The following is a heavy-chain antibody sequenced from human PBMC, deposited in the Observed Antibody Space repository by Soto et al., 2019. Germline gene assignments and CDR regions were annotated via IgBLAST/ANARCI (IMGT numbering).Heavy chain of an antibody. Sequence: QVQLVESGGGVVQPGRSLRLSCAASGFSFSHYYMGWIRQAPGKGLEWVSYINPTSGHINYADSVKGRFTISRDNARNSLYLQMNSLTADDTAMYYCARLPYSAYNRHFDYWGQGTLVTVSS. D-gene: IGHD4-4*01. J-gene: IGHJ4*02. CDR2: INPTSGHI. CDR3: ARLPYSAYNRHFDY. CDR1: GFSFSHYY. V-gene: IGHV3-11*06.